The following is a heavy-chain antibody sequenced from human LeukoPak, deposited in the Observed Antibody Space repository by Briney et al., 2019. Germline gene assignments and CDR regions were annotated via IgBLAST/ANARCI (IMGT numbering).Heavy chain of an antibody. CDR1: GYIFTSYD. CDR2: MSPNSGNT. Sequence: ASVKVSCTASGYIFTSYDINWVRQATRQRLEWLGWMSPNSGNTGYAQNFQGRVTMTRSTALSTAYMELSSLKSDDTAVYYCTRGPPNWGYDFWGQGTLVTVSS. V-gene: IGHV1-8*01. CDR3: TRGPPNWGYDF. D-gene: IGHD3/OR15-3a*01. J-gene: IGHJ4*02.